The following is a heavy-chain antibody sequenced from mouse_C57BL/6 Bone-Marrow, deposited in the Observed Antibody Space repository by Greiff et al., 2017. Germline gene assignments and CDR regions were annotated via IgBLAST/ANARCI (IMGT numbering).Heavy chain of an antibody. CDR2: INPSSSDT. Sequence: VQLQQSGAELVRPGASVKMSCKASGYTFTSYSMHWVKQRPGQGLEWIGYINPSSSDTKYNQKFKDKATLTADKTSSTAYMQLSSLTSEDSAVYDCASTGFYFYYGGQGTTLTVSS. J-gene: IGHJ2*01. CDR3: ASTGFYFYY. CDR1: GYTFTSYS. D-gene: IGHD1-1*01. V-gene: IGHV1-4*01.